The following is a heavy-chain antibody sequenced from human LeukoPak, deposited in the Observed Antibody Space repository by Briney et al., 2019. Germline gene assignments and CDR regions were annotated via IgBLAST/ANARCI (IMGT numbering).Heavy chain of an antibody. CDR2: ITGSGGST. CDR1: GITFSSYG. V-gene: IGHV3-23*01. CDR3: ARDPSSGWYLKGWFDP. Sequence: GGSLRLSCAASGITFSSYGMSWVRQAPGKGLEWVSAITGSGGSTYYADSVKGRFTISRDNAKNSLYLQMNSLRAEDTAVYYCARDPSSGWYLKGWFDPWGQGTLVTVSS. J-gene: IGHJ5*02. D-gene: IGHD6-19*01.